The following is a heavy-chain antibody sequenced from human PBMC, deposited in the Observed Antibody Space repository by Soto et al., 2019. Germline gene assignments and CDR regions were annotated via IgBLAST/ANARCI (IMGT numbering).Heavy chain of an antibody. CDR3: AKESGYSCYDYLAWPYYYYGMDA. CDR2: ISGSGGST. J-gene: IGHJ6*01. D-gene: IGHD5-12*01. V-gene: IGHV3-23*01. Sequence: GGSLRLSCAASGFTFSSYAMSWVRQAPGKGLEWVSAISGSGGSTYYADSVKGRFTISRDNSKNTLYLQMNSLRAEDTAVYYYAKESGYSCYDYLAWPYYYYGMDAWGQGTTVTVSS. CDR1: GFTFSSYA.